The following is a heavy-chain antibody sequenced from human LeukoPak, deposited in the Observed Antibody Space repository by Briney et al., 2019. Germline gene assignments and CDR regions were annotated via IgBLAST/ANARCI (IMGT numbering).Heavy chain of an antibody. CDR2: ISGSGGST. D-gene: IGHD6-13*01. CDR1: GFMFSSYA. V-gene: IGHV3-23*01. J-gene: IGHJ6*02. Sequence: GGSLRLSCAASGFMFSSYAMSWVRQAPGKGLEWVSAISGSGGSTYYADSAKGRFTISRDNPKNTAYLQMNSLSGDDSGVYYCSRGGWPTAGTPRMDVWGQGTTVIVSS. CDR3: SRGGWPTAGTPRMDV.